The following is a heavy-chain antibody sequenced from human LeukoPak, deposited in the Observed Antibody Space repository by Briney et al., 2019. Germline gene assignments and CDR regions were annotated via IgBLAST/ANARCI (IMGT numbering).Heavy chain of an antibody. V-gene: IGHV4-39*07. D-gene: IGHD5-12*01. J-gene: IGHJ4*02. CDR3: ARANSGTFDY. CDR2: IYYSGST. CDR1: GGSISSSSYY. Sequence: SETLSLTCTVSGGSISSSSYYWGWIRQPPGKGLEWIGSIYYSGSTNYNPSLKSRVTISVDTSKNQFSLKLSSVTAADTAVYYCARANSGTFDYWGQGTLVTVSS.